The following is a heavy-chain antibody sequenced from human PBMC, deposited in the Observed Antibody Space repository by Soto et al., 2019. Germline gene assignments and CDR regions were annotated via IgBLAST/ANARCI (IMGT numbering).Heavy chain of an antibody. CDR3: ERVEYSYSEYYHGMDV. CDR2: TFYRSKWYN. V-gene: IGHV6-1*01. Sequence: PSQTLSLTCVISWDSVSSNSAVWNWIRQSPSRGLEWLGRTFYRSKWYNDYAVSLKGRISINADTSKNQFSLQLNSVTPEDTAVYYSERVEYSYSEYYHGMDVCGRGTTITFCS. D-gene: IGHD3-10*01. J-gene: IGHJ6*02. CDR1: WDSVSSNSAV.